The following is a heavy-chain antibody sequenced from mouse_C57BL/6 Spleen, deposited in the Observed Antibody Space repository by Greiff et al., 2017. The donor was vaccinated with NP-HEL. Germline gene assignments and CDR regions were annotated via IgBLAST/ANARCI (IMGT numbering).Heavy chain of an antibody. V-gene: IGHV1-50*01. CDR1: GYTFTSYW. CDR3: ARDIVTTVVATGAMDY. J-gene: IGHJ4*01. CDR2: IDPSDSYT. Sequence: QVQLQQPGAELVKPGASVKLSCKASGYTFTSYWMQWVKQRPGQGLEWIGEIDPSDSYTNYNQKFKGKATLTVDTSSSTAYMQLSSLTSEDSAVYYCARDIVTTVVATGAMDYWGQGTSVTVSS. D-gene: IGHD1-1*01.